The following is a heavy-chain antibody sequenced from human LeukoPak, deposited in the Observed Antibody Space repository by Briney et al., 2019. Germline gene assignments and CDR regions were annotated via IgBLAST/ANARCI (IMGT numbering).Heavy chain of an antibody. CDR2: ISTTGST. Sequence: SETLSLTCTVSGGSISSGFYYWNWIRQPAGKGLEWIGHISTTGSTNYNPSLKSRVTISVDTSKNQFSLKLSSVTAADAAVYYCAKKDYYYMDVWGKGTTVTVSS. J-gene: IGHJ6*03. V-gene: IGHV4-61*09. CDR1: GGSISSGFYY. CDR3: AKKDYYYMDV.